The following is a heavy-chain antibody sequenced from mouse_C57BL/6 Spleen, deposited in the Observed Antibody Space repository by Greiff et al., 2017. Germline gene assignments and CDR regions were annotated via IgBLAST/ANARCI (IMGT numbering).Heavy chain of an antibody. J-gene: IGHJ1*03. D-gene: IGHD2-1*01. CDR1: GFTFSSYG. V-gene: IGHV5-6*01. Sequence: EVQLQESGGDLVKPGGSLKLSCAASGFTFSSYGMSWVRQTPDKRLEWVATISSGGSYTYYPDSVKGRFTISRDNAKNTLYLQMSSLKSEDTAMYYCARHELYGNYHWYFDVWGTGTTVTVSS. CDR2: ISSGGSYT. CDR3: ARHELYGNYHWYFDV.